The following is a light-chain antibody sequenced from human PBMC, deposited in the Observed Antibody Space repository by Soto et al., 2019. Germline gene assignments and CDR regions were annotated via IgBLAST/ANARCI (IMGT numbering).Light chain of an antibody. Sequence: QSVLTQSPSASGTPGQRVTISCSGSFSNIGIKFVSWYQQLPGTAPKLIIYDNNERPSGVPDRFSGSKSGTSASLAISGLRSEDEAIYYCSSWDDSLSNRIFGGGTQLTVL. J-gene: IGLJ2*01. CDR3: SSWDDSLSNRI. V-gene: IGLV1-47*01. CDR1: FSNIGIKF. CDR2: DNN.